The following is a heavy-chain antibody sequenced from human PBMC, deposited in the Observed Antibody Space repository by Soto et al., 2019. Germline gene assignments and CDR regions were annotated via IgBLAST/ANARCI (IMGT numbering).Heavy chain of an antibody. CDR1: GGSISSKSYS. CDR2: FYYSENT. V-gene: IGHV4-39*07. D-gene: IGHD6-19*01. J-gene: IGHJ3*02. CDR3: ARDYHSGGAFDI. Sequence: SETLSLTCSVSGGSISSKSYSWGWIRQPPGKGLEWIGTFYYSENTYYNPSLKSRVTISVDTSKNQFSLKLSSVTAADTAVYYCARDYHSGGAFDIWGQGTMVTVSS.